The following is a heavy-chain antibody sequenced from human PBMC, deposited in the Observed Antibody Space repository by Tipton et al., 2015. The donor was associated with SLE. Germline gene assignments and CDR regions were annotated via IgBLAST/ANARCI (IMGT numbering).Heavy chain of an antibody. Sequence: QSGAEVKKPGSSVKVSCKASGGTFSSYAISWVRQAPGQGLEWMGGIIPIFGTANYAQKFQGRVTITTDESTSTAYMELSSLRSEDTAVYYCARDAAAGTGSYYIPSAFDIWGQGTMVTVSS. CDR1: GGTFSSYA. V-gene: IGHV1-69*05. CDR3: ARDAAAGTGSYYIPSAFDI. J-gene: IGHJ3*02. CDR2: IIPIFGTA. D-gene: IGHD3-10*01.